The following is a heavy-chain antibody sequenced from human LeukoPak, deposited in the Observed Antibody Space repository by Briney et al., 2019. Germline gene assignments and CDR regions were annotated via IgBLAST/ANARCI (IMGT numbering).Heavy chain of an antibody. CDR3: VRERRDDYNYDDY. CDR2: IYSGGTT. CDR1: GFTVSSNY. Sequence: GGSLRLSCAASGFTVSSNYMHWVRQAPGKGLESVSVIYSGGTTYYADSVRGRFTISRDNSKNTLYLQMNSLRPGDTAVYYCVRERRDDYNYDDYWGRGILVTVSS. D-gene: IGHD5-24*01. J-gene: IGHJ4*02. V-gene: IGHV3-66*02.